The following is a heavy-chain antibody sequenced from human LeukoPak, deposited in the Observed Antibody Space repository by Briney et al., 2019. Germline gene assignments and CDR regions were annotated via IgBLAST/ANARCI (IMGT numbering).Heavy chain of an antibody. CDR2: ISWNSGSI. CDR1: GFTFDDYA. CDR3: AKARGAGTFVYAFDI. V-gene: IGHV3-9*01. J-gene: IGHJ3*02. Sequence: GGSLRLSCAASGFTFDDYAVHWVRQAPGKGLEWVSGISWNSGSIGYADSVKGRFTISRDNAKNSLYLQMNSLRAEDTALYYCAKARGAGTFVYAFDIWGQGTMVTVSS. D-gene: IGHD6-19*01.